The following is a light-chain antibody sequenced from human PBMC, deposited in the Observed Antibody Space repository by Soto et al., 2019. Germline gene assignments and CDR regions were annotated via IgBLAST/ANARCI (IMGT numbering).Light chain of an antibody. V-gene: IGKV3-20*01. J-gene: IGKJ3*01. CDR2: GAS. CDR1: QSVSGSC. Sequence: EIVLTQSPGTLSLSPGERATLSCRASQSVSGSCLAWYQQKPGQAPRLLTYGASSRATGIPDRFSGSGSGTDLTLTISRLEPEDFAVYSCQQYGSSPFTFGPGTKVDIK. CDR3: QQYGSSPFT.